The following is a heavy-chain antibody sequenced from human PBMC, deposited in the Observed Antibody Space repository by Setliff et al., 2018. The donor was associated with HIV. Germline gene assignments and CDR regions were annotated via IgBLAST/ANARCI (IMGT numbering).Heavy chain of an antibody. V-gene: IGHV3-30*03. CDR1: GFTVSSNS. D-gene: IGHD3-22*01. CDR3: ARASYYYDSSGWVDY. CDR2: ISHDGNSK. J-gene: IGHJ4*02. Sequence: GGSLRLSCAASGFTVSSNSMTWVRQAAGKGLEWVAAISHDGNSKYYVDSVKGRFTISRDNSKNTLYLQMNSLRVEDTAIYYCARASYYYDSSGWVDYWGQGTLVTVSS.